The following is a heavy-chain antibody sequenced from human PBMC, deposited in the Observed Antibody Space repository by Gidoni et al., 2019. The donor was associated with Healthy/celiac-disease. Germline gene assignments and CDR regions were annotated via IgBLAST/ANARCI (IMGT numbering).Heavy chain of an antibody. D-gene: IGHD3-22*01. J-gene: IGHJ3*02. CDR1: GYTFTGYY. Sequence: QVQLVQSGAEGKKPGDSVKVSCKASGYTFTGYYMHWVRQAPGQGLEWMGWINPNSGGTNYAQKFQGWVTMTRDTSISTAYMELSRLRSDDTAVYYCALYYYYDSSGPVGAFDIWGQGTMVTVSS. CDR3: ALYYYYDSSGPVGAFDI. V-gene: IGHV1-2*04. CDR2: INPNSGGT.